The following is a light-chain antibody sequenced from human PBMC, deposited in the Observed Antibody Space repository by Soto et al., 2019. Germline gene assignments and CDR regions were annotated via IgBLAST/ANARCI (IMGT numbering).Light chain of an antibody. V-gene: IGKV3-11*01. Sequence: IDMTHSPATFSVSPWSRSTLTFRASQSVSSSLAWYQQKPGQAPRLLIYDASNRATGIPARFSGSGSGTDFTLTISSLEPEDFAVYYCQQRSNWLWTFGQGTKVDIK. CDR1: QSVSSS. J-gene: IGKJ1*01. CDR3: QQRSNWLWT. CDR2: DAS.